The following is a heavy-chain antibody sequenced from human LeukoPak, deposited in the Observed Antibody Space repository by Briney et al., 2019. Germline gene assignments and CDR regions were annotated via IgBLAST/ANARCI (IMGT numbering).Heavy chain of an antibody. V-gene: IGHV3-23*01. J-gene: IGHJ6*03. D-gene: IGHD1-14*01. CDR1: GFTFSSYA. Sequence: GGSLRLSCAASGFTFSSYAMTWVRQAQGKGLERVSAISGSAGSTYYADSVKGRFTISRDNSKNTLYLQVNSLRAEDTAAYYCATVATGGDYYYMDVWGKGTTVTVSS. CDR2: ISGSAGST. CDR3: ATVATGGDYYYMDV.